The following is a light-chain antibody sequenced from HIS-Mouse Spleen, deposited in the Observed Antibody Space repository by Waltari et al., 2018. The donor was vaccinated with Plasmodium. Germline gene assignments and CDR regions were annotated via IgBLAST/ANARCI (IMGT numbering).Light chain of an antibody. CDR3: CSYAGSSTHVV. J-gene: IGLJ2*01. CDR1: SSDVGSYNL. CDR2: EGS. V-gene: IGLV2-23*01. Sequence: QSALPQPASVSGSPGQSITISCPGTSSDVGSYNLVSWYQQHPGKAPKLMIYEGSKWPSGVSNRFSGSKSGNTASLTISGLQAEDEADYYCCSYAGSSTHVVFGGGTKLTVL.